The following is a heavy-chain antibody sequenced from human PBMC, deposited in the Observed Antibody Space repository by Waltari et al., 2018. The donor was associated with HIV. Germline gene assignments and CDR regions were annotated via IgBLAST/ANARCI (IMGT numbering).Heavy chain of an antibody. D-gene: IGHD1-7*01. CDR2: IKEDGSYK. CDR3: ARFTFTATMDD. CDR1: GFTFSGSW. V-gene: IGHV3-7*01. Sequence: EVQLVESGGGLVQPGGSLRLTCAASGFTFSGSWMTWVRQAPGKGLEGVATIKEDGSYKYYGDSVKGRFTISRDSAENSLYLQMSSLRAEDTSVYYCARFTFTATMDDWGQGTLVTVSS. J-gene: IGHJ4*02.